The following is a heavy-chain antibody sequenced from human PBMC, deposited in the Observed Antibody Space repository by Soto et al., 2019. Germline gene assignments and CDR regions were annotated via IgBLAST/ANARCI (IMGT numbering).Heavy chain of an antibody. CDR1: GFTFSNAW. CDR2: IKSKTDGGTT. Sequence: GGSLRLSCGAFGFTFSNAWVSWVRQAPGKGLEWVGRIKSKTDGGTTDYAAPVKGRFTISRDDSKNALYLQMNSLKTEDTGVYYCTTDDPINRSWGQGTLVTVSS. V-gene: IGHV3-15*01. J-gene: IGHJ4*02. CDR3: TTDDPINRS.